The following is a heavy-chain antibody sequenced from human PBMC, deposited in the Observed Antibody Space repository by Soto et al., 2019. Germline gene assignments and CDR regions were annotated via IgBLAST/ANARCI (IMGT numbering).Heavy chain of an antibody. CDR3: ARSGYSSGWYRWYFDF. CDR2: INAGNGNT. CDR1: GYTFSNYG. J-gene: IGHJ2*01. Sequence: ASVKVSCKASGYTFSNYGIHWMRQAPGQRLEWMGWINAGNGNTKYSQKFQDRVTITRDASATTAYMELSSLRSEDTAVFYCARSGYSSGWYRWYFDFWGRGTLVTVSS. D-gene: IGHD6-19*01. V-gene: IGHV1-3*01.